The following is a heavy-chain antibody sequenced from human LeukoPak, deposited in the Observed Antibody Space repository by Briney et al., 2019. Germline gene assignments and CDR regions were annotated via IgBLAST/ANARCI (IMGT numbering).Heavy chain of an antibody. CDR1: GFTFSSYA. V-gene: IGHV3-23*01. CDR2: ISRSGDST. CDR3: VKGGFTYYDD. J-gene: IGHJ4*02. Sequence: PGGSLRLSCAASGFTFSSYAMSWVRQAPGKGLEWVSTISRSGDSTDYADSVKGRFTISRDNSKNALFLQMNSLRAEDTAIYYCVKGGFTYYDDWGQGTLVTVSS. D-gene: IGHD3-22*01.